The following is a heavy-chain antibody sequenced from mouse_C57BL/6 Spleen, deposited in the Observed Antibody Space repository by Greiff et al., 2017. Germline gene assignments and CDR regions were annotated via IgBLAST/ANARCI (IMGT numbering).Heavy chain of an antibody. CDR2: ISSGSSTI. CDR1: GFTFSDYG. CDR3: ARDYSNHYYAMDY. Sequence: EVKVVESGGGLVKPGGSLKLSCAASGFTFSDYGMHWVRQAPEEGLEWVAYISSGSSTIYYADTVKGRFTVSRDNAKNTLFLQMTRLSSEDTAMYYCARDYSNHYYAMDYWGQGTSVTVSS. J-gene: IGHJ4*01. D-gene: IGHD2-5*01. V-gene: IGHV5-17*01.